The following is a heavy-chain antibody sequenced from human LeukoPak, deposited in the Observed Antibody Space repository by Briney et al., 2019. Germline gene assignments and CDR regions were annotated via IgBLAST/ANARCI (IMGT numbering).Heavy chain of an antibody. CDR1: GFTFSNYA. D-gene: IGHD1-26*01. Sequence: GESLRLSCAASGFTFSNYAMSWVRQAPGKGLEWVSSISGSGDNTYYADSVKGRFTISRDNFKNTLYVQMNSLKAEDTAVHYCTKDLALYTGPYSGSFYSPIDCWGQGTLVTVSS. V-gene: IGHV3-23*01. J-gene: IGHJ4*02. CDR3: TKDLALYTGPYSGSFYSPIDC. CDR2: ISGSGDNT.